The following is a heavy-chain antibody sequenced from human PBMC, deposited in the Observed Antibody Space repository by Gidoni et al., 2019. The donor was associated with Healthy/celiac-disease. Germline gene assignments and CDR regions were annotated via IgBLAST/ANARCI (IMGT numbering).Heavy chain of an antibody. CDR3: ARSVVVVAATDYFDY. D-gene: IGHD2-15*01. Sequence: EVQLVQSGAEVKKPGESLKIYCKGSGYSFTSYWIGWVRQMPGKGLEWMGIIYPGDSDTRYSPSFQGQVTISADKSISTAYLQWSSLKASDTAMYYCARSVVVVAATDYFDYWGQGTLVTVSS. V-gene: IGHV5-51*01. J-gene: IGHJ4*02. CDR2: IYPGDSDT. CDR1: GYSFTSYW.